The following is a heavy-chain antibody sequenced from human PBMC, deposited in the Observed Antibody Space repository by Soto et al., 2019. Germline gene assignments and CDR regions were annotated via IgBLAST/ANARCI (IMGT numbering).Heavy chain of an antibody. CDR3: ARQKVLLFLPDF. J-gene: IGHJ4*02. CDR2: ISIHSGKT. Sequence: ASVKVSCKASGFPFSDSGIAWVRQAPGQGLEWMAWISIHSGKTTYAQALQDRVTLTTDTSTNTAYLELRGLRSDDTAVYSCARQKVLLFLPDFWGQGTLVTVSS. V-gene: IGHV1-18*01. D-gene: IGHD3-10*01. CDR1: GFPFSDSG.